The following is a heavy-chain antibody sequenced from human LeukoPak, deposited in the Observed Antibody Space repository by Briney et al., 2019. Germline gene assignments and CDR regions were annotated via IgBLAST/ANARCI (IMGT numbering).Heavy chain of an antibody. CDR1: GFTFSTSA. Sequence: PRGSPRLSCAASGFTFSTSAMHWVRQAPGKGLEWVSLILVVGNVEKYAESVEGRFPISRDNSKITLYMQMNSLRPEDTAVYFCVKDAGVMVQGPVDYWGLGTLVSVS. CDR2: ILVVGNVE. CDR3: VKDAGVMVQGPVDY. J-gene: IGHJ4*02. D-gene: IGHD3-10*01. V-gene: IGHV3-30*02.